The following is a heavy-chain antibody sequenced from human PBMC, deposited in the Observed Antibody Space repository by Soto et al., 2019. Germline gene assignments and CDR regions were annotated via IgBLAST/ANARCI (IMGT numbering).Heavy chain of an antibody. J-gene: IGHJ4*02. CDR2: INPSGGGI. CDR1: GYTFTSYY. CDR3: ARPPESGWGYYFHY. V-gene: IGHV1-46*01. D-gene: IGHD6-19*01. Sequence: GSVKVSCKASGYTFTSYYIHWVRQAPGQGLEWMGIINPSGGGISYAQKFQDRVTMTRDTSTSTVYMELSSLRSDDTAVYYCARPPESGWGYYFHYWGQGTLVTVSS.